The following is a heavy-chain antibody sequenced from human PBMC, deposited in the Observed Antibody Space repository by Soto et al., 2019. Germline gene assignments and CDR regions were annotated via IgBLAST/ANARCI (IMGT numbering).Heavy chain of an antibody. CDR1: GGSFSGHY. Sequence: QVQLQQWGAGLLKPSETLSLTCAVYGGSFSGHYWSWIRQPPGKGLEWIGEINHSGSTNYNPSLKSRVTISVDTSKNQFSLKLSSVTAADTAVYYCAREYCDYGVIDYWGQGTLVTVSS. J-gene: IGHJ4*02. V-gene: IGHV4-34*01. CDR3: AREYCDYGVIDY. D-gene: IGHD4-17*01. CDR2: INHSGST.